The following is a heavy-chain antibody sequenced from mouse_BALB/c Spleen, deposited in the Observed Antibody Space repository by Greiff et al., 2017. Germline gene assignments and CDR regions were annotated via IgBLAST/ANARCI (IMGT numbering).Heavy chain of an antibody. V-gene: IGHV14-3*02. CDR1: GFNIKDTY. D-gene: IGHD1-2*01. CDR3: ARYYGRYYAMDY. CDR2: IDPANGNT. Sequence: VQLQQSGAELVKPGDSVKLSCTASGFNIKDTYMHWVKQRPEQGLEWSGRIDPANGNTKYDPKFQGKATITAATSSNTAYLQLSSLTSEDTAVYYCARYYGRYYAMDYWGQGTSVTVSS. J-gene: IGHJ4*01.